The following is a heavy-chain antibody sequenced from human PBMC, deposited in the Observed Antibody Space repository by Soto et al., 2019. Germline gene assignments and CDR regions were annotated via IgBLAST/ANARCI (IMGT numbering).Heavy chain of an antibody. CDR1: GGTFSSYT. D-gene: IGHD3-9*01. J-gene: IGHJ4*02. CDR3: ARTGLRYFDWFHN. CDR2: IIPILGIA. V-gene: IGHV1-69*02. Sequence: GASVKVSCKASGGTFSSYTISWVRQAPGQGLEWMGRIIPILGIANYAQKFQGRVTITADKSTSTAYMELSSLRSEDTAVYYCARTGLRYFDWFHNWGQGTLVTVS.